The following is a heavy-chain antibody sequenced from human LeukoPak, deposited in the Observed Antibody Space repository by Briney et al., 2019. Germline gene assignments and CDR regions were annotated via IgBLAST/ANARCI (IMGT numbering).Heavy chain of an antibody. Sequence: EASVKVSCKVSGYTLSEFSMHWVRQAPGKGLEWMGGIDPEVGKTIYAQKFQGRVTMTRDTSISTAYMELSRLRSDDTAVYYCANERADIVVVAVEGYYYGMDVWGQGTTVTVSS. CDR3: ANERADIVVVAVEGYYYGMDV. J-gene: IGHJ6*02. V-gene: IGHV1-24*01. CDR2: IDPEVGKT. CDR1: GYTLSEFS. D-gene: IGHD2-15*01.